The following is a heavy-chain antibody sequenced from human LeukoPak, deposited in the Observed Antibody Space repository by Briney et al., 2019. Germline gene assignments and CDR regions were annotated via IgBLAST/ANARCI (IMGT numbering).Heavy chain of an antibody. V-gene: IGHV1-69*05. D-gene: IGHD5-18*01. Sequence: ASVKVSCKASGGTFSSYAISWVRQAPGQGLEWMGRIIPIFGTANYAQKFQGRVTITTDESTSTAYMELSSLRSEDTAVYHCASSLYSYGYFSDYWGQGTLVTVSS. CDR1: GGTFSSYA. CDR3: ASSLYSYGYFSDY. J-gene: IGHJ4*02. CDR2: IIPIFGTA.